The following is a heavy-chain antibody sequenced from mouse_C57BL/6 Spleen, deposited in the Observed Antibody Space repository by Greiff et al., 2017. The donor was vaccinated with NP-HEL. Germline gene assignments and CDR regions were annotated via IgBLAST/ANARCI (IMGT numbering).Heavy chain of an antibody. D-gene: IGHD1-1*01. CDR3: ARNGSPYWYFDV. J-gene: IGHJ1*03. V-gene: IGHV1-52*01. CDR2: IDPSDSET. CDR1: GYTFTSYW. Sequence: QVHVKQPGAELVRPGSSVKLSYKASGYTFTSYWMHWVKQRPIQGLEWIGNIDPSDSETHYNQKFKDKATLTVDKSSSTAYMQLSSLTSEDSAVYYCARNGSPYWYFDVWGTGTTVTVSS.